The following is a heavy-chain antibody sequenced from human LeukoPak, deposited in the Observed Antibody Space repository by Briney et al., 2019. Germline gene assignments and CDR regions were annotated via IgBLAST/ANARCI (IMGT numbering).Heavy chain of an antibody. CDR2: INSRGNTM. V-gene: IGHV3-48*03. CDR3: ARDFNWTPDY. Sequence: GGSLRLSCAASGFTFSSYEMNWVRQAPGKGLEWVSYINSRGNTMNYADSVKGRFTVSRDNAKNSLYLQMNSLRAEDTAVYYCARDFNWTPDYWGQGTLVTVSS. CDR1: GFTFSSYE. J-gene: IGHJ4*02. D-gene: IGHD1-20*01.